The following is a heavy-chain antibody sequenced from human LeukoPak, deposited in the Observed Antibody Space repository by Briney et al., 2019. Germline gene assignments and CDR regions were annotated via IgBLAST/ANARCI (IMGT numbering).Heavy chain of an antibody. CDR2: ISYDGNEK. CDR1: GFTFSSDA. J-gene: IGHJ3*02. CDR3: ARDIFPYSSSFVTGFDI. V-gene: IGHV3-30-3*01. Sequence: GRSLRLSCVASGFTFSSDAMHWVRQTPGKGLEWVAVISYDGNEKYQVDSVKGRFTISRDNSKNTLYLQMNSLRVEDTAVYYCARDIFPYSSSFVTGFDIWGQGTMVTVSS. D-gene: IGHD6-6*01.